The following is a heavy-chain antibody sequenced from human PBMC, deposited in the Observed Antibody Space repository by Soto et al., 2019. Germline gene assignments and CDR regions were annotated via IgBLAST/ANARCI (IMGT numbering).Heavy chain of an antibody. V-gene: IGHV3-30*03. Sequence: QVQLVESGGGVVQPGRSLRLSCAASGFTFSSYGMHWVRQAPGKGLEWVAVISYDGSNKYYADSVKGRFTISRDNYKNTRYLQMNSLRAEDTAVYYCATTPAGVTSDYWGQGTLVTVSS. J-gene: IGHJ4*02. CDR2: ISYDGSNK. CDR3: ATTPAGVTSDY. D-gene: IGHD2-21*02. CDR1: GFTFSSYG.